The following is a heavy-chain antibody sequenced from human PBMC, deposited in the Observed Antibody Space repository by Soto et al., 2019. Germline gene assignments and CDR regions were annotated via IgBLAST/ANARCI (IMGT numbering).Heavy chain of an antibody. V-gene: IGHV5-51*01. J-gene: IGHJ4*02. CDR3: ARALTGGVRPHFFYQ. Sequence: GESLKISCKDSGYISSSHWISWVRQVPGKGLEWMGIIYPGDSDTRYSPSFQGQVTISADNSISAAYLQWSSLRASDNAMYYCARALTGGVRPHFFYQWGQGTLVTVSS. CDR1: GYISSSHW. CDR2: IYPGDSDT. D-gene: IGHD2-8*02.